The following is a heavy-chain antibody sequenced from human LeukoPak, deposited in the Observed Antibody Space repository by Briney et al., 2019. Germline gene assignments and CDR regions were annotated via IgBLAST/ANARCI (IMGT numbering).Heavy chain of an antibody. V-gene: IGHV1-2*06. J-gene: IGHJ4*02. CDR1: GYTFTGYY. Sequence: ASVKVSCKASGYTFTGYYMHWVRQAPGQGLEWMGRINPNSGGTNYAQKFQGRVTMTRDTSISTAYRELSRLRCDDTAVYYCLFYCSGGSSTDYWGQGTLVTVSS. D-gene: IGHD2-15*01. CDR3: LFYCSGGSSTDY. CDR2: INPNSGGT.